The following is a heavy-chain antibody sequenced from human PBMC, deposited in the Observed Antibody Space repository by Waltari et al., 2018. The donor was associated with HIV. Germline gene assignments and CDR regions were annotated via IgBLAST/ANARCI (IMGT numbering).Heavy chain of an antibody. Sequence: VQLQESGPGLVKPSGTLSPTCAVSGDSMHSRNGWTWARPPPGKGLEWIGEVYRSGSTNYSPSLKSRVTISLDKSSKQFSLILNSVTAADTAVYYCARGFDYDYWSDPQTIIRYFDYWGRGARVTVSS. CDR2: VYRSGST. CDR3: ARGFDYDYWSDPQTIIRYFDY. V-gene: IGHV4-4*02. D-gene: IGHD3-3*01. CDR1: GDSMHSRNG. J-gene: IGHJ4*02.